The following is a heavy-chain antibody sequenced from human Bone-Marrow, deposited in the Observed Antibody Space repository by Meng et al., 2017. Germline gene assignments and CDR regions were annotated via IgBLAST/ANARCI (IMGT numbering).Heavy chain of an antibody. CDR3: AKISQTMVRGGDY. V-gene: IGHV3-23*01. J-gene: IGHJ4*02. CDR2: ISGSGGST. Sequence: GESLKISCAASGFSFSSYGFHWVRQAPGKGLEWVSAISGSGGSTYYADSVKGRFTISRDNSKNTLYLQMNSLRAEDTAVYYCAKISQTMVRGGDYWGQGTLVTVSS. CDR1: GFSFSSYG. D-gene: IGHD3-10*01.